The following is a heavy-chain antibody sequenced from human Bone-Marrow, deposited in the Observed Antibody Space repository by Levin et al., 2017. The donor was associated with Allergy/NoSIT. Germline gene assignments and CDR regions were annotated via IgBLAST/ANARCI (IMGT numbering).Heavy chain of an antibody. CDR3: ARGNSYYGSGTFSDAWFDP. V-gene: IGHV4-38-2*01. Sequence: SCAVSGYSISSGYYWGWIRQPPGKGLEWIGSIYHSGSTYYNPSLKSRVTISVDTSKNQFSLKLSSVTAADTAVYYCARGNSYYGSGTFSDAWFDPWGQGTLVTVSS. CDR1: GYSISSGYY. J-gene: IGHJ5*02. CDR2: IYHSGST. D-gene: IGHD3-10*01.